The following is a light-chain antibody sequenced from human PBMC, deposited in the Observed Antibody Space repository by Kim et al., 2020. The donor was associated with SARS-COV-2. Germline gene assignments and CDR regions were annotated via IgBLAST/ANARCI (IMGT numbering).Light chain of an antibody. CDR2: KIS. V-gene: IGKV2-24*01. Sequence: EIVLTQTPLSSPVTLGQSASISCKSNQSLVNTDGNTYVSWLHQRPGQAPRLLIYKISNRFSGVPDRFSGSGAGSDFTLKISMMQTEDVGIYYCMQTTQFPFTFCPGTKLEIK. J-gene: IGKJ2*01. CDR3: MQTTQFPFT. CDR1: QSLVNTDGNTY.